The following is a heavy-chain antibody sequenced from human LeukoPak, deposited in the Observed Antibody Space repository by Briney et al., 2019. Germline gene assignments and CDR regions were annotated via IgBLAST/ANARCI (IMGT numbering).Heavy chain of an antibody. CDR2: IIPIFGRA. CDR1: GGTFSSLT. J-gene: IGHJ6*03. CDR3: ARGRLYQLLFSYYYYYYMDV. Sequence: ASVKVSCKASGGTFSSLTINWVRQAPGQGLEWMGGIIPIFGRANYAQKFQGRVTITADDSTSTAYMELSSLRSEDTAVYYCARGRLYQLLFSYYYYYYMDVWGKGTTVTVPS. D-gene: IGHD2-2*01. V-gene: IGHV1-69*13.